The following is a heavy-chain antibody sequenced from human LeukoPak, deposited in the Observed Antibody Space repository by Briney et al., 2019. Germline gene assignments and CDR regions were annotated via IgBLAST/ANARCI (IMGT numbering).Heavy chain of an antibody. CDR1: GGSISSGGYY. CDR3: ASSIRYFDWLHPFDP. Sequence: SETLSLTCTVSGGSISSGGYYWSWICQHPGKGLERIGYIYYSGSTYYNPSLKSRVTISVDTSKNQFSLKLSSVTAADTAVYYCASSIRYFDWLHPFDPWGQGTLVTVSS. CDR2: IYYSGST. V-gene: IGHV4-31*03. D-gene: IGHD3-9*01. J-gene: IGHJ5*02.